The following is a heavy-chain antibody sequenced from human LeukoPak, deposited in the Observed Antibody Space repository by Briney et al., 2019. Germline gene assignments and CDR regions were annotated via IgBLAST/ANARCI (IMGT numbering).Heavy chain of an antibody. D-gene: IGHD4-11*01. CDR1: GFTFSSYS. J-gene: IGHJ6*02. V-gene: IGHV3-48*02. Sequence: PGGSLRLSCAASGFTFSSYSMNWVRQAPGKGLEWVSYISSSSSTIYYADSVKGRFTISRDNAKNSLCLQMNSLRDEDTAVYYCARATTLQGMDVWGQGTTVTVSS. CDR3: ARATTLQGMDV. CDR2: ISSSSSTI.